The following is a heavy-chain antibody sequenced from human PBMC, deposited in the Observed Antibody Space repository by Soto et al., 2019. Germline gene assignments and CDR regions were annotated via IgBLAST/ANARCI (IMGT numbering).Heavy chain of an antibody. CDR2: IYYSGST. D-gene: IGHD6-19*01. CDR3: ARASGAVAGKTFDY. Sequence: SETLSLTCTVSGGSISSGDYYWSWIRQPPGKGLEWIGYIYYSGSTYYNPSLKSRVTISVDTSKNQFSLKLSSVTAADTAVYYCARASGAVAGKTFDYWGQGTLVTVSS. J-gene: IGHJ4*02. CDR1: GGSISSGDYY. V-gene: IGHV4-30-4*01.